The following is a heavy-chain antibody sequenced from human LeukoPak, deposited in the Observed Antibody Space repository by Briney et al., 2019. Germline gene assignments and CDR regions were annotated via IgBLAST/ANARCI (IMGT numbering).Heavy chain of an antibody. CDR1: GGSISSSSYY. CDR3: ASGYSYVA. CDR2: IYYSGST. D-gene: IGHD5-18*01. J-gene: IGHJ4*02. V-gene: IGHV4-39*01. Sequence: NPSETLSLTCTVSGGSISSSSYYWGWIRQPPGKGLEWIGSIYYSGSTYYNPSLKSRVTISVDTSKNQFSLKLSSVTAADTAVYYCASGYSYVAWGQGTLVTVSS.